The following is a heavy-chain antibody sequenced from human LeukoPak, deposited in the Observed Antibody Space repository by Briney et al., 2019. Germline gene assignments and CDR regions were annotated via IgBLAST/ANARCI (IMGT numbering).Heavy chain of an antibody. J-gene: IGHJ4*02. CDR3: ASALQYDYSDILDY. Sequence: PGGSLRLSCAASGFTFSNYWMHWVRQAPGKGLVWVSRINSDGSSTNYADSVKGRFTISRDNSKNTLYLQMNSLRAEDTAVYYCASALQYDYSDILDYWGQGTLVTVSS. CDR2: INSDGSST. D-gene: IGHD4-17*01. V-gene: IGHV3-74*01. CDR1: GFTFSNYW.